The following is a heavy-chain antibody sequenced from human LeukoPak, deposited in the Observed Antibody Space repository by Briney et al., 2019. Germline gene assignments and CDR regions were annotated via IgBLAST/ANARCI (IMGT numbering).Heavy chain of an antibody. J-gene: IGHJ5*02. Sequence: SETLSLTRTVSGGSISSGDYYLSWIRQPPGKGLEWITYMYYSGSTYYNPSLKSRVTMSADTSKNQLSLKLSPVTAADTAVYYCARPYYYDSRIDPWGQGILVTVSS. V-gene: IGHV4-30-4*01. CDR2: MYYSGST. CDR1: GGSISSGDYY. CDR3: ARPYYYDSRIDP. D-gene: IGHD3-22*01.